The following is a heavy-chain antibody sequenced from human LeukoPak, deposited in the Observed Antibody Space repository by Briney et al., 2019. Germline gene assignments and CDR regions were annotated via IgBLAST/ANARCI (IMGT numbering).Heavy chain of an antibody. CDR1: GYTFTSYY. J-gene: IGHJ3*02. D-gene: IGHD3-9*01. V-gene: IGHV1-46*01. CDR3: ARSSAYYNEADI. CDR2: INPSGGST. Sequence: APVKVSCKTSGYTFTSYYIHWVRQAPGQGLEWLGIINPSGGSTTYAQKFQGRVTMTTDTSTSTVYTELTSLRSDDTAVYYCARSSAYYNEADIWGQGTMVTVSS.